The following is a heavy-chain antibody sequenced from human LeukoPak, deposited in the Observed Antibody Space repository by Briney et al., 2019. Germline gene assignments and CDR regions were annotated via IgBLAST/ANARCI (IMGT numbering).Heavy chain of an antibody. D-gene: IGHD3-22*01. CDR3: ARDRGSITMIVDLDY. V-gene: IGHV1-2*02. Sequence: GASVKVSCKASGYTFIGYYMHWVRQAPGQGLEWMGWINPNSGGTNYAQKFQGRVTMTRDTSISTAYMELSRLRSDDTAVYYCARDRGSITMIVDLDYWGQGTLVTVSS. CDR2: INPNSGGT. J-gene: IGHJ4*02. CDR1: GYTFIGYY.